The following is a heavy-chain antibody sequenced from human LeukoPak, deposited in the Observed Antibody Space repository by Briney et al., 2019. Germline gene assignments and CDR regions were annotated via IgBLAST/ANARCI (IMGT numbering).Heavy chain of an antibody. CDR3: AKDLRGEDHSSWFSD. J-gene: IGHJ4*02. D-gene: IGHD6-13*01. CDR2: ISGSGRST. CDR1: GFTFSGYA. V-gene: IGHV3-23*01. Sequence: GGSLRLSCAASGFTFSGYAMSWVRQAPGKGLEWASGISGSGRSTYYADSVKGRFIISRDNSKNTVYLQMNSLRADDTAVYYCAKDLRGEDHSSWFSDWGQGTLVTVSS.